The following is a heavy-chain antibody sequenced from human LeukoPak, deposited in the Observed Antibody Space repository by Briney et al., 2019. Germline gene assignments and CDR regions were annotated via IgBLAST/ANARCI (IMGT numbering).Heavy chain of an antibody. CDR1: GGSISSYY. CDR3: ARTSDYYGSGSYYNGYWFDP. Sequence: PSETLSLTCTVPGGSISSYYWSWIRQPPGKGLEWIGYIYYSGSTNYNPSLKSRVTISVDTSKNQFSLKLSSVTAADTAVYYCARTSDYYGSGSYYNGYWFDPWGQGTLVTVSS. V-gene: IGHV4-59*08. CDR2: IYYSGST. D-gene: IGHD3-10*01. J-gene: IGHJ5*02.